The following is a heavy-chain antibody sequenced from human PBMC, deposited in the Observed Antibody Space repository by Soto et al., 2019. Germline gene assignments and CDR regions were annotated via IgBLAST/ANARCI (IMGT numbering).Heavy chain of an antibody. CDR1: GFTFSDAW. Sequence: VGSLRLSCAVSGFTFSDAWMSWVRQAPGKGLEWVGRIKSKTDGGTTDYAAPVEGRFTISRDDSKRSLYLQMNSLKTEDTGVYYCTTDEGSRYYYGSGASYNGLDVWGPGTTVTVSS. CDR2: IKSKTDGGTT. D-gene: IGHD3-10*01. J-gene: IGHJ6*02. V-gene: IGHV3-15*01. CDR3: TTDEGSRYYYGSGASYNGLDV.